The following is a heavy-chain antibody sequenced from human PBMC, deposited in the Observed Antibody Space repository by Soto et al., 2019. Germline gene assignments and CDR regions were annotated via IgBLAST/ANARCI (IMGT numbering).Heavy chain of an antibody. CDR2: ISAYNGNT. D-gene: IGHD3-9*01. Sequence: ASVKVSCKASGYTFTSYGISWVRQAPGQGLEWMGWISAYNGNTNYAQKLQGRVTMTTDTSTSTAYMELRSLRSDDTAVYYCASYYDILTGFKGYYYYYMDVWGKGTTVTVSS. CDR3: ASYYDILTGFKGYYYYYMDV. J-gene: IGHJ6*03. CDR1: GYTFTSYG. V-gene: IGHV1-18*01.